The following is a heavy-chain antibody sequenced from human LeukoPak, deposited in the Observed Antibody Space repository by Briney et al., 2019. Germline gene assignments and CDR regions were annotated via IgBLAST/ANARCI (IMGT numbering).Heavy chain of an antibody. CDR3: VRGETRIVH. J-gene: IGHJ1*01. V-gene: IGHV3-48*02. CDR2: IRSSVSTI. D-gene: IGHD2-15*01. Sequence: GGSLSLSCAASGFTFSDYTKNWIRQAPGKGLELVSQIRSSVSTIFYADSVKGRFTISRDNAKNSLYLQMNSLTDGDTAVYSCVRGETRIVHWGQGTLVTVSS. CDR1: GFTFSDYT.